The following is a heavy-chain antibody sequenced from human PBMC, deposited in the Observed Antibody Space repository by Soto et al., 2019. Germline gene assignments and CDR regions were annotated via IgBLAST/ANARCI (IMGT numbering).Heavy chain of an antibody. D-gene: IGHD5-12*01. Sequence: KTSETLSLTCTVSGGSISSGGYYWSWIRQLPGKGLEWIGYISYSGSTYYNPSLKSRVTISVDTSKNQFSLKLSSVTAADTAVYYCARDSGFYGMDVWGQGTTVTVSS. CDR3: ARDSGFYGMDV. CDR1: GGSISSGGYY. V-gene: IGHV4-31*03. CDR2: ISYSGST. J-gene: IGHJ6*02.